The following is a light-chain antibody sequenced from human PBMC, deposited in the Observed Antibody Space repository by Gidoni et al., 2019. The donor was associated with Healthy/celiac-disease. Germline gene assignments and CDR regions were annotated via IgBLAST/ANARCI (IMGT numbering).Light chain of an antibody. V-gene: IGKV4-1*01. Sequence: IVVTQFPDYPAVSLGGRAPTNCKSSQSALYSPNHKNYLAWYQQKPRQPPKRLIYWASTRESVVPARFSGSGSGTDFTLTISILHAEDVAVYYCQQYYRTPLTFGGGTKVEIK. J-gene: IGKJ4*01. CDR3: QQYYRTPLT. CDR1: QSALYSPNHKNY. CDR2: WAS.